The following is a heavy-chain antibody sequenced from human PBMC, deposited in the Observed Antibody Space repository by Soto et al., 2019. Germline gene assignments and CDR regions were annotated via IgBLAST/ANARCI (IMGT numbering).Heavy chain of an antibody. D-gene: IGHD2-2*01. CDR1: GDSFTSYW. Sequence: GEALKISCKGSGDSFTSYWISWVRQMPGKGLEGMGRVDPSDSYTNYSPSFQGHVTISADKSISTAYLQWSSLKASDTAMYYCASSPRGYCSSTSCRELGNYYGLDVWGQGTTVTVSS. V-gene: IGHV5-10-1*01. CDR3: ASSPRGYCSSTSCRELGNYYGLDV. J-gene: IGHJ6*02. CDR2: VDPSDSYT.